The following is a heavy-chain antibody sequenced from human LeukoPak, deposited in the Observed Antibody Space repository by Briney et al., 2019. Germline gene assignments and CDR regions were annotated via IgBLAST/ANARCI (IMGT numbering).Heavy chain of an antibody. CDR1: GYTFTSYA. CDR3: ARDPKRRTYYDILTGYAPPDY. V-gene: IGHV1-3*03. D-gene: IGHD3-9*01. Sequence: GASVKVSCKASGYTFTSYAMHWVRQAPGQRLEWMGWINAGNGNTKYSQEFQGRVTITRDTSASTAYMELSSLRSEDMAVYYCARDPKRRTYYDILTGYAPPDYWGQGTLVTVSS. J-gene: IGHJ4*02. CDR2: INAGNGNT.